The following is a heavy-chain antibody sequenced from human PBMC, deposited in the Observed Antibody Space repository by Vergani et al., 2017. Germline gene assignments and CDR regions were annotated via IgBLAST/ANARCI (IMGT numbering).Heavy chain of an antibody. CDR1: GYTFTGYY. J-gene: IGHJ5*02. CDR2: INPNSGAT. Sequence: QVQLVQSGAEVKKPGASVKVSCKASGYTFTGYYMHWVRQAPGQGLEWMGWINPNSGATNYAQKFQGRVTMARDTSISTAYMELSRLRSDDTAVYYCARERACSGGSCYSVYFDPWGQGTLVTVSA. D-gene: IGHD2-15*01. V-gene: IGHV1-2*02. CDR3: ARERACSGGSCYSVYFDP.